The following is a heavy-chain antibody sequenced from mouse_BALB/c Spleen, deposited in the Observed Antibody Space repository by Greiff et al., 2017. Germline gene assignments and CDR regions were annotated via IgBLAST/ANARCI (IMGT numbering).Heavy chain of an antibody. CDR1: GFTFSSYA. CDR2: ISSGGSYT. D-gene: IGHD3-3*01. Sequence: EVKLVESGGGLVKPGGSLKLSCAASGFTFSSYAMSWVRQSPEKRLEWVAEISSGGSYTYYPDTVTGRFTISRDNAKNTLYLEMSSLRSEDTAMYYCARDNLGLGAWFAYWGQGTLVTVSA. CDR3: ARDNLGLGAWFAY. V-gene: IGHV5-9-4*01. J-gene: IGHJ3*01.